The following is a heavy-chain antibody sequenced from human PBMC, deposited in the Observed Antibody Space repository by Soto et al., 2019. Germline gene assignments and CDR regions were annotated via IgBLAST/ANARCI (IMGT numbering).Heavy chain of an antibody. CDR2: IYSGGST. V-gene: IGHV3-66*01. CDR3: VCQPDDAFEI. Sequence: RLSCAASGFTVSSNYMSWVRQAPGKGLEWVSVIYSGGSTYYADSVKGRFTISRDNSKNTLYLQMNSLRAEDTAVYYCVCQPDDAFEIWGQGTVVTVSS. J-gene: IGHJ3*02. CDR1: GFTVSSNY.